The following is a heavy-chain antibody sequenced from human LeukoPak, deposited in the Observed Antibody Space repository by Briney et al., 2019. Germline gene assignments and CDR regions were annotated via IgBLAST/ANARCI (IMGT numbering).Heavy chain of an antibody. D-gene: IGHD6-13*01. CDR2: ISGNGGSA. CDR1: GFTFDDYA. Sequence: GRSLRLSCAASGFTFDDYAMHWVRQAPGKGLEWVSLISGNGGSAYYADSVKGRFTISRDNSKNSLYLQINSLRSADTALYYCAKGPPMYSTSWYYFDYWGQGTLVTVSS. V-gene: IGHV3-43*02. CDR3: AKGPPMYSTSWYYFDY. J-gene: IGHJ4*02.